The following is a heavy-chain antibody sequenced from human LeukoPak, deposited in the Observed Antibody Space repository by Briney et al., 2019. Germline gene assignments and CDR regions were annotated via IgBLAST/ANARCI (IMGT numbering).Heavy chain of an antibody. CDR2: ISSGGSNK. CDR3: AKGSRVAEVLTFFDY. D-gene: IGHD2-2*01. Sequence: GGSLRLSCAASGFTFSTYGVYWVRQAPGKGLECVAVISSGGSNKYYADSVKGRFTISRDNSNNTLYLQMDSLKPEDTALYYCAKGSRVAEVLTFFDYWGREPRSPSPQ. J-gene: IGHJ4*02. CDR1: GFTFSTYG. V-gene: IGHV3-30*18.